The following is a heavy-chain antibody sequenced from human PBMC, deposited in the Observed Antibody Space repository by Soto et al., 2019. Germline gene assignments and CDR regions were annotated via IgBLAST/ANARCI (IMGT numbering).Heavy chain of an antibody. CDR3: ARAKTIATFLY. V-gene: IGHV1-3*01. CDR1: GYTFDNYA. CDR2: INAGNGYT. Sequence: QVQLVQSGAEGKKPGASVKVSCETSGYTFDNYAMNWVRQAPGQTLEWMGWINAGNGYTKYSQKFQGRAPTTRDTSASKACMELTSLRAEDTAVYYCARAKTIATFLYWGQGTVVTVSS. D-gene: IGHD6-13*01. J-gene: IGHJ4*02.